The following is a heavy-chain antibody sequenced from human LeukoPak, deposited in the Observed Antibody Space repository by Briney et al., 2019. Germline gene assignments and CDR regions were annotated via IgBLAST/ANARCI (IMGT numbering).Heavy chain of an antibody. D-gene: IGHD3-10*01. CDR2: IGSSSSYI. V-gene: IGHV3-21*01. CDR1: GFTFSCYS. CDR3: ARAGLFTSSGDSNDAFDM. J-gene: IGHJ3*02. Sequence: PGGSLRVSCAGSGFTFSCYSMNWVRQAPGKGMECVSSIGSSSSYIYYADSVKGRFTFSRDNAKNSLYLQMKSLRAEDTAVYYCARAGLFTSSGDSNDAFDMWGQGTMVTVSS.